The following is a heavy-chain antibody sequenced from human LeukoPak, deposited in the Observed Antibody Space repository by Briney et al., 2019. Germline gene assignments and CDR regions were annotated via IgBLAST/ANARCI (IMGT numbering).Heavy chain of an antibody. CDR3: ARAIYSSSRAFDY. V-gene: IGHV1-46*01. CDR2: INPSGGST. J-gene: IGHJ4*02. Sequence: ASVKVSCKASGGTFSSYAISWVRQAPGQGLEWMGIINPSGGSTSYAQKFQGRVTMTRDTSTSTVYMELSSLRSEDTAVYYCARAIYSSSRAFDYWGQGTLVTVSS. D-gene: IGHD6-6*01. CDR1: GGTFSSYA.